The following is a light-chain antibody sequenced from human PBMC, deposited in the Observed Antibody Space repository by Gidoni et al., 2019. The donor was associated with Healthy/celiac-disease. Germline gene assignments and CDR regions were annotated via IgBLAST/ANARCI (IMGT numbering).Light chain of an antibody. J-gene: IGKJ2*01. CDR1: QSISSY. V-gene: IGKV1-39*01. Sequence: DIQMTQSPSPLSASVGDRVTITCRASQSISSYLNWYQQKPGKAPKLLIYAASSVQSGVPSRFSGSGSGTDFTLTSSRLEPEDVATYYCQQSYSTPYTFGQXTKLEIK. CDR3: QQSYSTPYT. CDR2: AAS.